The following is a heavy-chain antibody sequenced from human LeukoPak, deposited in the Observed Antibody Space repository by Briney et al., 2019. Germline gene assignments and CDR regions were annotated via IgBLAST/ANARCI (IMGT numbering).Heavy chain of an antibody. CDR1: GGTFSGYS. V-gene: IGHV1-69*01. J-gene: IGHJ6*03. CDR3: ARRGGSSSGNYYYFYIDV. Sequence: SVKVSCKASGGTFSGYSISWARQAPGQGLEWMGGIIPIFGSANYAQKFQGRVTITADASTSTAYMELSSLRSEDTAVYYCARRGGSSSGNYYYFYIDVWGKGTTVTVSS. CDR2: IIPIFGSA. D-gene: IGHD6-6*01.